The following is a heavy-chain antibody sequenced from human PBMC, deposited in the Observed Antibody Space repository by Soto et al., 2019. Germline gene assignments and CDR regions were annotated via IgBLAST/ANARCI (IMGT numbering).Heavy chain of an antibody. CDR2: ISSSSTYI. J-gene: IGHJ4*02. D-gene: IGHD3-10*01. CDR1: GFTFSSYS. CDR3: ARDTNYYASGSRVDY. V-gene: IGHV3-21*01. Sequence: EVQLVESGGGLVKPGGSLRLSCAASGFTFSSYSMTWVRQAPGKGLEWVSSISSSSTYIHYGDSVKGRFTISRDNAKNSLNLQMNSLRAEDTAVYFCARDTNYYASGSRVDYWGQGILVTVSS.